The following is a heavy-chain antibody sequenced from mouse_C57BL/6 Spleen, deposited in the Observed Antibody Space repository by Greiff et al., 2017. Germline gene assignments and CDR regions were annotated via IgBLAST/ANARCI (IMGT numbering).Heavy chain of an antibody. V-gene: IGHV1-72*01. Sequence: QVQLKQPGAELVKPGASVKLSCKASGFTFTSYWMHWVKQRPGRGLEWIGRIDPNSGGTKYNEKFKSKATLTVDKPSSTAYMQLSSLTSEDSAVYYCARWGWDGYFEVWGTGTTVTVSS. CDR2: IDPNSGGT. CDR1: GFTFTSYW. CDR3: ARWGWDGYFEV. J-gene: IGHJ1*03. D-gene: IGHD4-1*01.